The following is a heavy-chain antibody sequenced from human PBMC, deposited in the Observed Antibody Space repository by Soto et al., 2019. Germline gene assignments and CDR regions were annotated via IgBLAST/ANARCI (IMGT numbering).Heavy chain of an antibody. Sequence: EVQLLESGGGLVQPGGSLRLSCAASGFTFSSYAMSWVRQAPGKGLEWVSAISGSGGSTYYADSVKGRFTISRDNSKTTLYLEMYIQRAEETAVYYWARGGVVTAIPRWFDPWGQGTLVTVSS. CDR1: GFTFSSYA. V-gene: IGHV3-23*01. J-gene: IGHJ5*02. CDR2: ISGSGGST. CDR3: ARGGVVTAIPRWFDP. D-gene: IGHD2-21*02.